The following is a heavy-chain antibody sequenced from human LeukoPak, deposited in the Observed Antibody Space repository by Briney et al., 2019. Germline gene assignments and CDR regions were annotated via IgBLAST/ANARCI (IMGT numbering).Heavy chain of an antibody. CDR3: ARTYYYDSSGYYYPGPFDY. J-gene: IGHJ4*02. Sequence: GASVKVSCKASGYTFTSYGISWVRQAPGQGLEWMGWISAYKGNTNYAQKLQGRVTMTTDTSTSTAYMELRSLRSDDTAVYYCARTYYYDSSGYYYPGPFDYWGQGTLVTVSS. V-gene: IGHV1-18*01. D-gene: IGHD3-22*01. CDR1: GYTFTSYG. CDR2: ISAYKGNT.